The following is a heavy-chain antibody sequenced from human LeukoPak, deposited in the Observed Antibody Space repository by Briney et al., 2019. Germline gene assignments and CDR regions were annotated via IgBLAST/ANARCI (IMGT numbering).Heavy chain of an antibody. CDR3: ARVGFGVIIPPYAFDI. Sequence: SETLSLTCTVSGGSISSGDYYWSWIRQPPGKGLEWIGYIYYSGSTYYNPSLKSRITISVDTSKNQFSLKLTSVTAADTAVYYCARVGFGVIIPPYAFDIWGQGTMVTVSP. V-gene: IGHV4-30-4*08. D-gene: IGHD3-3*01. CDR1: GGSISSGDYY. CDR2: IYYSGST. J-gene: IGHJ3*02.